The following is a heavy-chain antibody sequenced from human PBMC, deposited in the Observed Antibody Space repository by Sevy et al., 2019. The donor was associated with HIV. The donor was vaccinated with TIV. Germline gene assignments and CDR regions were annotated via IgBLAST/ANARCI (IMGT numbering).Heavy chain of an antibody. V-gene: IGHV3-30*18. Sequence: GGSLRLSCAASGFTFSSYGMHWVRQAPGKGLEWVAVISYDGSNKYYTDSVEGRFTNSRDNSKNTLYLKMNSLRTEDTAVYYYAKDPPGSSWTNFDYWGQGTLVTVSS. CDR3: AKDPPGSSWTNFDY. D-gene: IGHD6-13*01. J-gene: IGHJ4*02. CDR1: GFTFSSYG. CDR2: ISYDGSNK.